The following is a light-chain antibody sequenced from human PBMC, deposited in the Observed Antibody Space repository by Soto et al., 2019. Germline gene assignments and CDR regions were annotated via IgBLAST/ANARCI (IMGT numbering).Light chain of an antibody. V-gene: IGLV1-47*01. CDR1: SSNIGSDF. Sequence: QSVLTQPPSASATPGQRVTISCSGSSSNIGSDFVFWYQHLPGTAPKLLIYRNNQRPSGVPDRFSGSKSGTSASLAISGLRCEDEADYYCAAWDHSLSGWMIGGGTKLTVL. CDR2: RNN. CDR3: AAWDHSLSGWM. J-gene: IGLJ3*02.